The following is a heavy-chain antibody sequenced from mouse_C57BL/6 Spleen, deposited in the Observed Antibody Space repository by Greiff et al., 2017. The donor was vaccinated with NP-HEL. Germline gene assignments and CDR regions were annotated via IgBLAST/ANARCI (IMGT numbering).Heavy chain of an antibody. D-gene: IGHD3-2*02. CDR3: ARQRAAQAYYAMDY. J-gene: IGHJ4*01. CDR2: ISSGGSYT. CDR1: GFTFSSYG. V-gene: IGHV5-6*02. Sequence: DVMLVESGGDLVKPGGSLKLSCAASGFTFSSYGMSWVRQTPDKRLEWVATISSGGSYTYYPDSVKGRFTISRDNAKNTLYLQMSSLKSEDTAMYYCARQRAAQAYYAMDYWGQGTSVTVSS.